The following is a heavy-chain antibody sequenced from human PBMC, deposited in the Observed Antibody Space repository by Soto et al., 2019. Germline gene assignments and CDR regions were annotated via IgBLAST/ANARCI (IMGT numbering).Heavy chain of an antibody. CDR3: ARGYYYDSSGYYSLLFYFDY. Sequence: ASVKVSCKASGYTFTGYYMHWVRQAPGQGLEWMRWINPNSGGTNYAQKIQGWVTMTRDTSISTAYMELSRLRSDDTAVYYCARGYYYDSSGYYSLLFYFDYWGQGTLVTVSS. V-gene: IGHV1-2*04. D-gene: IGHD3-22*01. CDR2: INPNSGGT. CDR1: GYTFTGYY. J-gene: IGHJ4*02.